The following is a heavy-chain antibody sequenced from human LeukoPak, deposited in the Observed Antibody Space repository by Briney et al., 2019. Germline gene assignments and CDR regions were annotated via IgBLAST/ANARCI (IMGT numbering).Heavy chain of an antibody. J-gene: IGHJ6*03. CDR3: AREGYDILRYYYYYMDV. D-gene: IGHD3-9*01. Sequence: ASVKVSCKASGYTFTGYYMHWVRQAPGQGPEWMGWINPNSGGTNYAQKFQGRVTMTRDTSISTAYMELSRLRSDDTAVYYCAREGYDILRYYYYYMDVWGKGTTVTISS. CDR1: GYTFTGYY. V-gene: IGHV1-2*02. CDR2: INPNSGGT.